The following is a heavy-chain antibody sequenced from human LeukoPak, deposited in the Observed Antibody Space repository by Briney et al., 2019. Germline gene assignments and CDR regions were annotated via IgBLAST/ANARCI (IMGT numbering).Heavy chain of an antibody. J-gene: IGHJ5*02. V-gene: IGHV3-49*04. Sequence: GGSLRLSCTASGFTFGDYAMSWVRQAPGKGLEWVGFIRSKGYGGTYEYAVYVKGRFTITRDDSKSIAYLQMNSLKTEDTAVYYCTRGPVIVVVPAAIATAPQFDPWGQGTLVTVSS. CDR1: GFTFGDYA. CDR3: TRGPVIVVVPAAIATAPQFDP. D-gene: IGHD2-2*01. CDR2: IRSKGYGGTY.